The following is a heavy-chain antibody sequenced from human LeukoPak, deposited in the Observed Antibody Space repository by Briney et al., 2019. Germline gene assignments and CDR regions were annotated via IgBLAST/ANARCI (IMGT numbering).Heavy chain of an antibody. CDR3: ARRSSNWYFDY. V-gene: IGHV4-59*08. CDR2: IYYSGST. CDR1: GGSISSFY. Sequence: SETLSLTCTVSGGSISSFYWSWIRQPPGKGLEWIGYIYYSGSTNYNPSLKSRVTISVDTSKNQFSLKLSSVTAADTAVYYCARRSSNWYFDYWGQGTLVTVSS. D-gene: IGHD4-11*01. J-gene: IGHJ4*02.